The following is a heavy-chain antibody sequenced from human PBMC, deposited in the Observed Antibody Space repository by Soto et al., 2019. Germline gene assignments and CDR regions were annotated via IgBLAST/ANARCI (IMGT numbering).Heavy chain of an antibody. CDR3: ARGSTTVTTVDY. D-gene: IGHD4-17*01. CDR1: GGSISSSSYY. V-gene: IGHV4-39*01. Sequence: LSLTCTVSGGSISSSSYYWGWIRQPPGKGLEWIGSIYYSGSTYYNPSLKSRVTISVDTSKNQFSLKLSSVTAADTAVYYCARGSTTVTTVDYWGQGTLVTVSS. J-gene: IGHJ4*02. CDR2: IYYSGST.